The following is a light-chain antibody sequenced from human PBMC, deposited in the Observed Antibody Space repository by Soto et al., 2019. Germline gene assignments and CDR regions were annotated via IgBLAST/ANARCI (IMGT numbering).Light chain of an antibody. Sequence: QSALTQPPSASGSPGQSVAISCTGTSSDVGGYNYVSWYQQHPGKAPKLMIYEVNKRPSGFPDRFSGSKSGNTASLTVSGLQGEDEADYYFSSYAGSSNVFVTGTKLTVL. CDR2: EVN. CDR1: SSDVGGYNY. V-gene: IGLV2-8*01. J-gene: IGLJ1*01. CDR3: SSYAGSSNV.